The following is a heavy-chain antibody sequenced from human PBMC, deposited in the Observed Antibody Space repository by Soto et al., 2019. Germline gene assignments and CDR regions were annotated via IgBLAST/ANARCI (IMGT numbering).Heavy chain of an antibody. J-gene: IGHJ6*02. CDR2: ISAYNGNT. CDR3: ARSVIAAAGTSYYGMDV. V-gene: IGHV1-18*01. D-gene: IGHD6-13*01. Sequence: ASVKVSCKASGYTFTSYGISWVRQAPGQGLEWMGWISAYNGNTNYAQKLQGRVTMTTDTSTSTAYMELRSLRSDDTAVYYCARSVIAAAGTSYYGMDVWGQGTTVTVSS. CDR1: GYTFTSYG.